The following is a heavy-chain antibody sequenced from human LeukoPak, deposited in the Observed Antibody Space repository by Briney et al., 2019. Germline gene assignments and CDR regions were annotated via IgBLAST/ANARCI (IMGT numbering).Heavy chain of an antibody. D-gene: IGHD2-21*02. J-gene: IGHJ4*02. Sequence: ASVKVSCKASGHTFTNYYIHWVRQSPGQGLEWMGVFNPRGGSTSNAQKFQGRVTMTRDTSTSTVYMELSSLQSEDTAVYFCARGGGDPTNFDYWGQGTLVTVSS. CDR1: GHTFTNYY. CDR2: FNPRGGST. V-gene: IGHV1-46*01. CDR3: ARGGGDPTNFDY.